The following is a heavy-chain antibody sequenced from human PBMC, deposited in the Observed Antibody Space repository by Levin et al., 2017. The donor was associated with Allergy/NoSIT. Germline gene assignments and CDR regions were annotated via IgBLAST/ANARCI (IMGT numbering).Heavy chain of an antibody. CDR3: ATLQRLRFLEWLPALADDTFDV. CDR1: GFTFSNYN. CDR2: ISSSSSYI. V-gene: IGHV3-21*01. Sequence: ETLSLTCAASGFTFSNYNMNWVRQAPGKGLEWVSSISSSSSYIFYTDSVKGRFTISRDNSKKSLDLHMNSLRVDDTAVYYCATLQRLRFLEWLPALADDTFDVWGQGTMVIVSS. D-gene: IGHD3-3*01. J-gene: IGHJ3*01.